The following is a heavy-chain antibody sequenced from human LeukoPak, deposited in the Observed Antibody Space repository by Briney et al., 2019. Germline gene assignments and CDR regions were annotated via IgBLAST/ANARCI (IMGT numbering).Heavy chain of an antibody. D-gene: IGHD3-22*01. CDR3: ARGPYTQYDSSGDYYNWFDP. Sequence: ASVKVSCKASGYTFASYDINWVRQATGQGLEWMGWMNPNSGNTGYAQKFQGRVTITMNTSISTAYMELSSLTSEDTAVYYCARGPYTQYDSSGDYYNWFDPWGQGTLVTVSS. V-gene: IGHV1-8*03. CDR2: MNPNSGNT. CDR1: GYTFASYD. J-gene: IGHJ5*02.